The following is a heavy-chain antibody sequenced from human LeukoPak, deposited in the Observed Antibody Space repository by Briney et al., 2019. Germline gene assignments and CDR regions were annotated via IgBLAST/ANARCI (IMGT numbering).Heavy chain of an antibody. V-gene: IGHV1-24*01. J-gene: IGHJ4*02. CDR3: ATEYVRGYDLPYYFDY. D-gene: IGHD5-12*01. CDR1: GYTLAELS. CDR2: FDPEDGET. Sequence: ASVKVSFKVSGYTLAELSMHWVRQAPGKGLEWMGGFDPEDGETIYAQKFQGRVTMTEDTSTDTAYMELSSLRSEDTAVYYCATEYVRGYDLPYYFDYWGQGTLVTVSS.